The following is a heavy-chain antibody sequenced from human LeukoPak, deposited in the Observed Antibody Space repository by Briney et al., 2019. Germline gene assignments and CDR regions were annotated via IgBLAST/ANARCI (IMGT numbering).Heavy chain of an antibody. CDR2: IYYSGST. CDR1: GGSISSSSYY. Sequence: SETLSLTCTVSGGSISSSSYYWGWIRQPPGKGLEWIGYIYYSGSTNYNPSLKSRVTISVDTSKNQFSLKLSSVTAADTAVYYCARGRDFDWLFYFDYWGQGTLVTVSS. J-gene: IGHJ4*02. V-gene: IGHV4-61*05. CDR3: ARGRDFDWLFYFDY. D-gene: IGHD3-9*01.